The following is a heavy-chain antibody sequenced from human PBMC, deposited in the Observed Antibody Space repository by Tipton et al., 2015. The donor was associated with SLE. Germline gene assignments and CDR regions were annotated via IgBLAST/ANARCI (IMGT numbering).Heavy chain of an antibody. CDR3: ARAWDLGPSDH. J-gene: IGHJ4*01. V-gene: IGHV4-59*01. CDR1: GGSFSDYH. Sequence: TLSLTCTVSGGSFSDYHWSWIRQPPGKGLEWIGYIYHTGNTNYNPSLTSRATISMDTSKNQFSLRLISVTAADTAVYFCARAWDLGPSDHWGHGTLVTVS. D-gene: IGHD1-26*01. CDR2: IYHTGNT.